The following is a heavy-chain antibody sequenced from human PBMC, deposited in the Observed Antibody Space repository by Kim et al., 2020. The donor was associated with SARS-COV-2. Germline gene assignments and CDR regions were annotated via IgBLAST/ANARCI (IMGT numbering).Heavy chain of an antibody. V-gene: IGHV3-9*01. D-gene: IGHD3-3*02. Sequence: MGHGSTVKGRFTISRDDAKSSLYLQMNSLRPDDTALYYCSRKLATGAFDIWGQGTLVIVSS. J-gene: IGHJ3*02. CDR2: M. CDR3: SRKLATGAFDI.